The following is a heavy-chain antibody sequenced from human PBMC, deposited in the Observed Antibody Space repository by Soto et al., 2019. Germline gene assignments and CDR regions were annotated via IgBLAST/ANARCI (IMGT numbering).Heavy chain of an antibody. J-gene: IGHJ4*02. CDR2: FYDGNT. V-gene: IGHV4-59*01. CDR3: ARVAESSGYPLDY. D-gene: IGHD3-22*01. CDR1: GGSISTYY. Sequence: SETLSLTCTVSGGSISTYYWSWIRQPPWKGLERIGYFYDGNTNYNPALKSRVSISADTSKKKFYLQLSSGTAADTDMYYCARVAESSGYPLDYWGQGILVSVS.